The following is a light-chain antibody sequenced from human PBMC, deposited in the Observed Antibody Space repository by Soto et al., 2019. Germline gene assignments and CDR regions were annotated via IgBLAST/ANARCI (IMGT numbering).Light chain of an antibody. V-gene: IGLV2-14*01. J-gene: IGLJ2*01. CDR2: SVS. CDR3: SSYTSSSPVL. Sequence: QSALTQPASVSGSPGQSITISCTGTSSDVGGYNYVSWYQQHPGKAPKLMIYSVSNRPSGVSNRFSGSESGNTASLTISGLQAEDEADYYCSSYTSSSPVLFGGGTKLTVL. CDR1: SSDVGGYNY.